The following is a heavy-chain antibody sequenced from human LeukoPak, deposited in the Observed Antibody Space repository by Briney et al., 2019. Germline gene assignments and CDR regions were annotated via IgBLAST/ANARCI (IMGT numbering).Heavy chain of an antibody. CDR1: GFTFSGYE. CDR3: ARERDDYYFDY. V-gene: IGHV3-48*03. D-gene: IGHD3-3*01. Sequence: QAGGSLRLSCAASGFTFSGYETNWVRQAPGKGLEWVSYVSRSGTIISYADSVKGRFTISRDNAKNSLYLQMNSLRAEDTAVYYCARERDDYYFDYWGQGTLVTVSS. J-gene: IGHJ4*02. CDR2: VSRSGTII.